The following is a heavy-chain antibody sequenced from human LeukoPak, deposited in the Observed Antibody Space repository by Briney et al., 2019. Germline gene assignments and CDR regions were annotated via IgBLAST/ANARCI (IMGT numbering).Heavy chain of an antibody. J-gene: IGHJ4*02. CDR1: GGSISSSSYY. Sequence: PSETLSLTCTVSGGSISSSSYYWGWIRQPPGKGLEWIGSIYYSGSTYYNPSLKSRVTISVDTSKNQFSLKLSSVTAADTAVYYCARLSITMTPYYFDYWGQGTLVTVSS. CDR2: IYYSGST. CDR3: ARLSITMTPYYFDY. V-gene: IGHV4-39*01. D-gene: IGHD3-22*01.